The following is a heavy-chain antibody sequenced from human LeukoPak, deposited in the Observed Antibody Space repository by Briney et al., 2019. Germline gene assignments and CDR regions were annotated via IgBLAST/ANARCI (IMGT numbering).Heavy chain of an antibody. J-gene: IGHJ3*02. V-gene: IGHV1-69*05. CDR1: GGTFSSYA. D-gene: IGHD3-10*01. CDR2: IIPIFGTA. CDR3: ARVFTMVRGVKGAFDI. Sequence: SVTVSCKASGGTFSSYAISWVRQAPGQGLEWMGGIIPIFGTANYAQKFQGRVTITTDESTSTAYMELSSLRSEDTAVYYCARVFTMVRGVKGAFDIWGQGTMVTVSS.